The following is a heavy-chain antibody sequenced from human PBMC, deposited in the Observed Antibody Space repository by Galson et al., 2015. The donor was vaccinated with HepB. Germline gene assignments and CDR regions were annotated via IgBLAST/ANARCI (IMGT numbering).Heavy chain of an antibody. D-gene: IGHD6-19*01. Sequence: SLRLSCAASGFNFSKYPMHWVRQAPGEGLEWVAFISFDGSNNYYGDSVKGRFTMSRDNSKNTLYLQMDSLRVEDMAVYYCAREGEQWLAPDAFDVWGQGTKVTVSS. J-gene: IGHJ3*01. CDR2: ISFDGSNN. CDR1: GFNFSKYP. V-gene: IGHV3-30-3*01. CDR3: AREGEQWLAPDAFDV.